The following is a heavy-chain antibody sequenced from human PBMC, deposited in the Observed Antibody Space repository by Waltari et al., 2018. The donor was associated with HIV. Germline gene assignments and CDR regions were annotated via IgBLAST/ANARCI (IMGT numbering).Heavy chain of an antibody. CDR2: ISYDGSNK. V-gene: IGHV3-30-3*01. Sequence: QVQLVESGGGVVQPGRSLRLPCAASGIPFSSYAMHWVRQAPGKGLEWVAVISYDGSNKYYADSVKGRFTISRDNSKNTLYLQMNSLRAEDTAVYYCARGLAAAPVGMDVWGQGTTVTVSS. J-gene: IGHJ6*02. CDR3: ARGLAAAPVGMDV. CDR1: GIPFSSYA. D-gene: IGHD6-13*01.